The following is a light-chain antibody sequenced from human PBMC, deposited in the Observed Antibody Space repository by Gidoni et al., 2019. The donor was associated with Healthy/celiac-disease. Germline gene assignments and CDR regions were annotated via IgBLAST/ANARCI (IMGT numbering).Light chain of an antibody. V-gene: IGKV3-11*01. CDR3: QQRSNWLLT. J-gene: IGKJ4*01. Sequence: DIVLTQSPATLSLSPGERATRSCRASQSFSSYLAWYQQKPGQAPRLLIYDASNRATGIPARFSGSGSGTDFTLTISSLEPEDFAVYYCQQRSNWLLTFGGGTKVEIK. CDR2: DAS. CDR1: QSFSSY.